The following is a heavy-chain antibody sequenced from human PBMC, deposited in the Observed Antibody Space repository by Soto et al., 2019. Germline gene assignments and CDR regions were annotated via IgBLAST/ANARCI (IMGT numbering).Heavy chain of an antibody. V-gene: IGHV3-48*02. CDR1: GFTFSTYS. CDR2: ISSSSSTI. J-gene: IGHJ4*02. D-gene: IGHD2-21*01. CDR3: AIIVRVSGDYIDY. Sequence: EVQLVGSGGGLVQPGGSLRLSCAASGFTFSTYSMKWVRQPPGKGLEWVSYISSSSSTIYYADSVKGRFTISRDNAKSTLYLQVNTLRDEDTSVYYCAIIVRVSGDYIDYWGRGTLVTVSS.